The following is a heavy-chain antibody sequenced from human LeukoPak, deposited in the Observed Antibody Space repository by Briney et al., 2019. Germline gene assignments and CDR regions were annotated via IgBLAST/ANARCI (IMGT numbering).Heavy chain of an antibody. CDR3: ASSGTGGYFDY. J-gene: IGHJ4*02. Sequence: SETLSLTCTVSGGSISSYYWSWVRQPPGKGLEWIGYIYYSGSTNYNPSLKSRVTISVDTSKNQFSLKLSSVTAADTAVYYCASSGTGGYFDYWGQGTLVTVSS. V-gene: IGHV4-59*01. CDR1: GGSISSYY. D-gene: IGHD3/OR15-3a*01. CDR2: IYYSGST.